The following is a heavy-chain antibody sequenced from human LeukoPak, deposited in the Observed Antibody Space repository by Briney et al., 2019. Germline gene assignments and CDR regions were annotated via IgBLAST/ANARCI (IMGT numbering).Heavy chain of an antibody. J-gene: IGHJ4*02. V-gene: IGHV4-59*01. CDR2: MYYSGSA. CDR1: GGSITDYY. D-gene: IGHD3-22*01. Sequence: PSETLSLTCTVSGGSITDYYWSWIRHSSGKGLEWIGYMYYSGSAYYSPSLKSRVTISVDTSKNQFSLKLSSVTAADTAVYYCARDYYDSSGYSPLDYWGQGTLVTVSS. CDR3: ARDYYDSSGYSPLDY.